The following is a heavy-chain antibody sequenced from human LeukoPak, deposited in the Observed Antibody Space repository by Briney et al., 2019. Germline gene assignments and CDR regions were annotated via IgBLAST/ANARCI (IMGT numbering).Heavy chain of an antibody. CDR2: ISWDGGST. J-gene: IGHJ4*02. Sequence: PGGSLRLSCAASGFTFDDYAMHWVRQAPGKGLEWVSLISWDGGSTYYADSVKGRFTISRDNSKNSLYLQMNSLRAEDTALYYCAKDLPLMGATGLPDYWGQGTLVTVSS. CDR3: AKDLPLMGATGLPDY. V-gene: IGHV3-43D*03. CDR1: GFTFDDYA. D-gene: IGHD1-26*01.